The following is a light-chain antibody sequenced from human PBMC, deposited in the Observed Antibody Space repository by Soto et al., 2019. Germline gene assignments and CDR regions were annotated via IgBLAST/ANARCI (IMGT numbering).Light chain of an antibody. CDR2: DAS. V-gene: IGKV1-5*01. J-gene: IGKJ1*01. Sequence: DIQMTQSPSTLSASVGATVTITCRARQTISIWLAWYQQKPGKAPKLLIYDASSLESGVPSRFSGSGSGTECTLSISSLQPDDVATYYCQQYNRFTWTLGQGTKVDIK. CDR1: QTISIW. CDR3: QQYNRFTWT.